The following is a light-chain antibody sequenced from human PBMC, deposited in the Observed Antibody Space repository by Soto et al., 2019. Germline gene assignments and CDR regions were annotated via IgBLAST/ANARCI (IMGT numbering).Light chain of an antibody. Sequence: EIVMTQSPATLSVSPGERATLSCRASQSVRSNLAWYQQKPGQAPRLLMYGASTRATGIPARFSGSGSGTELTLTISSLQSEDFAVYYCQQYNNWPLTFGPGTKVDIK. CDR1: QSVRSN. CDR3: QQYNNWPLT. CDR2: GAS. V-gene: IGKV3-15*01. J-gene: IGKJ3*01.